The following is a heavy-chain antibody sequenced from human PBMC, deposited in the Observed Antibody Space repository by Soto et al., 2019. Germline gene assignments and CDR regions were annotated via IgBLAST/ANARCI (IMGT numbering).Heavy chain of an antibody. CDR3: ARDVGYCSSSTCLIDH. CDR1: GGTFSSYA. D-gene: IGHD2-2*01. J-gene: IGHJ4*02. V-gene: IGHV1-69*06. CDR2: IIPIFGTA. Sequence: SVKVSCKASGGTFSSYAISWVRQAPGQGLEWMGGIIPIFGTANYAQKFQGRVTITADKSTSTAYMELSSLRSDDTAVYYCARDVGYCSSSTCLIDHWGQGTLVTVSS.